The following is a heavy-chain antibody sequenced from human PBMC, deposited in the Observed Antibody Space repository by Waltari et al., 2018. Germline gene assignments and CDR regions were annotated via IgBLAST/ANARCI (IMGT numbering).Heavy chain of an antibody. V-gene: IGHV1-58*02. CDR1: GLSFSTSV. CDR2: IIVGSGAT. J-gene: IGHJ4*02. D-gene: IGHD3-16*01. Sequence: QMQLVQSGPEVKKPGTSVKVSCKASGLSFSTSVMQWVRQARGQRLEWMGLIIVGSGATNSAQRFQERVTFTRDMSTSTAYMELSGLRLEDTAVYYCAFMITFGGAGADYWGQGTLVTVSS. CDR3: AFMITFGGAGADY.